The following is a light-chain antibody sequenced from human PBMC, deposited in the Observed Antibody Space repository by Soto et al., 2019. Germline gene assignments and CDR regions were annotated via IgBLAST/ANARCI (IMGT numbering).Light chain of an antibody. V-gene: IGLV1-51*01. J-gene: IGLJ1*01. CDR2: DDD. CDR1: SSNIGGNS. Sequence: QSVLTQPPSVSAAPGQRVTISCSGSSSNIGGNSVSWYQQLPGTAPKLLIYDDDKRPSGIPDRFSGSKSGTSATLGITGFQTGDEADNYCGSWDSSLSAYVFGTGTTVTVL. CDR3: GSWDSSLSAYV.